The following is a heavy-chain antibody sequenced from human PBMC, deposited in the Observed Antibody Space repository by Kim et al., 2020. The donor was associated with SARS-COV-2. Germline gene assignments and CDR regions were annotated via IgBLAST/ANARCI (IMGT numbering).Heavy chain of an antibody. Sequence: AQKFQGRVTMTRDTSISTAYMELSRLRSDDTAVYYCARRTADFWSGYLADWGQGTLVTVSS. V-gene: IGHV1-2*02. J-gene: IGHJ4*02. D-gene: IGHD3-3*01. CDR3: ARRTADFWSGYLAD.